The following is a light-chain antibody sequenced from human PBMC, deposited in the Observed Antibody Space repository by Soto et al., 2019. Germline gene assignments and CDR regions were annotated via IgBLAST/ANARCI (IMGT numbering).Light chain of an antibody. CDR1: QSVSSSY. Sequence: EIVLTQSPGTLSLSPGERATLSCRASQSVSSSYLAWYQQKPGQAPRLLIYGASSRATGIPDRFSGSGSGTDFTLTISRLEPEDFAGYYCQHYGSSPVTFGGGTKVEIK. CDR3: QHYGSSPVT. V-gene: IGKV3-20*01. CDR2: GAS. J-gene: IGKJ4*01.